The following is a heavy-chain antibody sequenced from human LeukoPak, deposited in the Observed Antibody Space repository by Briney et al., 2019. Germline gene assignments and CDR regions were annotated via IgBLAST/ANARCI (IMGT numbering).Heavy chain of an antibody. D-gene: IGHD3-22*01. Sequence: PSETLSLTCAVYGGSFSGYYWSWIRQPPGKGLEWIGEINHSGSTNYNPSLKSRVTISVDTSKNQFSLKLSSVTAADTAVYYCARVIYYDSSGYYYGGWYYFDYWGQGTLVTVSS. CDR3: ARVIYYDSSGYYYGGWYYFDY. V-gene: IGHV4-34*01. CDR2: INHSGST. CDR1: GGSFSGYY. J-gene: IGHJ4*02.